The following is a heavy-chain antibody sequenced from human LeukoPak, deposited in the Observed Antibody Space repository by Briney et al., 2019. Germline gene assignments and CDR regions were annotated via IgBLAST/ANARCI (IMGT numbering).Heavy chain of an antibody. CDR1: GFTFSSYA. D-gene: IGHD3-10*01. CDR2: ISINGGST. J-gene: IGHJ3*02. Sequence: GGSLRLSCSASGFTFSSYAMHWVRQAPGKGLEYVSGISINGGSTDYADSVKGRFTIFRDNSKNTVYLQMSSLRAEDTAVYYCVKESRVVRGVIMDAFDMWGQGTMVTVSS. V-gene: IGHV3-64D*06. CDR3: VKESRVVRGVIMDAFDM.